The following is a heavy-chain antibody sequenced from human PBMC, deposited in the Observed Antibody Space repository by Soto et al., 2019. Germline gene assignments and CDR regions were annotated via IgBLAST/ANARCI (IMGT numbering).Heavy chain of an antibody. D-gene: IGHD1-26*01. V-gene: IGHV1-3*01. J-gene: IGHJ5*02. CDR2: INPATGDT. CDR1: GYAFTTSA. Sequence: QVHPVQSGAEVQKPGASVRISCQASGYAFTTSAIHWVRQAPGQSLEWMGWINPATGDTKYSQDVRGRVTFALDTSATTAYMDLRSLASHDTAVYYCARAAGRSKLLPFYFDPWGQGTLVTVSS. CDR3: ARAAGRSKLLPFYFDP.